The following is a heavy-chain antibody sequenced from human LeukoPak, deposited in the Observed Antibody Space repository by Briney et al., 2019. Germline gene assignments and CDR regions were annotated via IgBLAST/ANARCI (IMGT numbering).Heavy chain of an antibody. J-gene: IGHJ4*02. CDR3: AMSGYSYGDLDY. CDR2: IKQDGSEK. D-gene: IGHD5-18*01. CDR1: GFIFSNYW. Sequence: GGSLRLSCAASGFIFSNYWMSWVRQAPGKGLEWVANIKQDGSEKYYVDSVKGRFTISRDNAKNSLYLQMNSLRAEDTAVYYCAMSGYSYGDLDYWGQGTLVTVSS. V-gene: IGHV3-7*01.